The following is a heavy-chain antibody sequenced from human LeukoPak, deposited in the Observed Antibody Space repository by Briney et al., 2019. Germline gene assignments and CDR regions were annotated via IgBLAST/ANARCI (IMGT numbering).Heavy chain of an antibody. Sequence: ASVKVSLKASGYTFNHFGISWVRQAPRQGREWMGWMSAYDGNTNYLQKFQGRITLTTDTATSTAYMELRSLRSDDTAVYYCARDKVIASAGTPNWFHPWGQGTLVTVSS. CDR3: ARDKVIASAGTPNWFHP. J-gene: IGHJ5*02. CDR1: GYTFNHFG. D-gene: IGHD2-21*01. CDR2: MSAYDGNT. V-gene: IGHV1-18*01.